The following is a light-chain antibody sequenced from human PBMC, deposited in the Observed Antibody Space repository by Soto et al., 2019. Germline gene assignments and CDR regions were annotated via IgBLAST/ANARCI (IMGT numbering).Light chain of an antibody. CDR1: QDIYNY. CDR3: QQYDNLLPS. V-gene: IGKV1-33*01. Sequence: DIQMTQSPSSLSASVGDRVTITCQASQDIYNYLNWYQQKPGKAPKLLIYDASNLETGVPSRFSGSGSGTYFTFTISSLQPENIATYYCQQYDNLLPSFGPGTKVDIK. CDR2: DAS. J-gene: IGKJ3*01.